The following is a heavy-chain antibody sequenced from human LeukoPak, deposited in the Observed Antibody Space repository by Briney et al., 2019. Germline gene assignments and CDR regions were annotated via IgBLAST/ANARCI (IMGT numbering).Heavy chain of an antibody. D-gene: IGHD3-16*01. CDR1: GFTFSSYG. V-gene: IGHV3-30*18. J-gene: IGHJ4*02. CDR2: ISYDGSNK. Sequence: PGGSLRLSCAASGFTFSSYGMHWVRQAPGKGLEWVAVISYDGSNKYYADSVKGRFTISRDNSRNTLYLQMNSLRAEDTAVYYCAKDFGPAGKAPGGGYFNDGGREPLVTVSS. CDR3: AKDFGPAGKAPGGGYFND.